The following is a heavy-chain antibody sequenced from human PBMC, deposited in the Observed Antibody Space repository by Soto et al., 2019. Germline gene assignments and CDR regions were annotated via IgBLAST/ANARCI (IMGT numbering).Heavy chain of an antibody. V-gene: IGHV4-59*01. Sequence: SETLSLTCTVSGGSISSYYWSWIRQPPGKGLEWIGYLYYSGSTNYNPSLKSRVTISVDTSKNQFSLKLSSVTAADTAVYYCASSLKSYYTSSGYFQHWGQGALVTVS. CDR2: LYYSGST. J-gene: IGHJ1*01. CDR3: ASSLKSYYTSSGYFQH. CDR1: GGSISSYY. D-gene: IGHD1-26*01.